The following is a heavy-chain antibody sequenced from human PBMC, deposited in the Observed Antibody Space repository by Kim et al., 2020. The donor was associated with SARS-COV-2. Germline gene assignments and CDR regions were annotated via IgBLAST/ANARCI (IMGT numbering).Heavy chain of an antibody. V-gene: IGHV3-7*01. CDR2: IKQDGSEK. Sequence: GGSLRLSCAASGFTFSSYWMSWVRQAPGKGLEWVANIKQDGSEKYYVDSVKGRFTISRDNAKNSLYLQMNSLRAEDTAVYYCASSWWLLPDDYWGQGTLVTVSS. J-gene: IGHJ4*02. CDR1: GFTFSSYW. D-gene: IGHD3-22*01. CDR3: ASSWWLLPDDY.